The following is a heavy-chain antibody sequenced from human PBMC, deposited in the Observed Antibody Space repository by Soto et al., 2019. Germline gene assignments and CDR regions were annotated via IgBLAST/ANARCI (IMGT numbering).Heavy chain of an antibody. Sequence: QVQLQESGPGLVKPSETLSLTCSVSSGSISSYYWSWIRQPPGKGLEWIGYVYYSGSTNYNPSLKRRVTISVDTSKNQFSLKLSSVTAADTAVYYCARTPFYCFGLGSHLYYFDYWDQGTLVTVSS. J-gene: IGHJ4*02. CDR3: ARTPFYCFGLGSHLYYFDY. D-gene: IGHD3-10*01. CDR1: SGSISSYY. V-gene: IGHV4-59*01. CDR2: VYYSGST.